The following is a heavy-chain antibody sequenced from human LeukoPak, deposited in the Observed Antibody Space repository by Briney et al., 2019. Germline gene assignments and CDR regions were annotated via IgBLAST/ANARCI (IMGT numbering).Heavy chain of an antibody. V-gene: IGHV1-24*01. CDR3: ATLYYDSSGPCGLMY. J-gene: IGHJ4*02. CDR2: FDPEDGET. CDR1: GYTLTELS. Sequence: ASVKVSCKVSGYTLTELSMHWVRQAPGKGLEWMGGFDPEDGETIYAQKFQGRVTMTEDTSTDTAYMELSSLRSEDTAVYYCATLYYDSSGPCGLMYWGQGTLVTVSS. D-gene: IGHD3-22*01.